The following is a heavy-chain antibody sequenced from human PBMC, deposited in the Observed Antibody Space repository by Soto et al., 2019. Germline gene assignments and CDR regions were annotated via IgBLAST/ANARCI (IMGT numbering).Heavy chain of an antibody. D-gene: IGHD6-19*01. CDR3: ARDPPGIAVAGYNWFDP. V-gene: IGHV1-46*01. CDR2: INPFDGSR. J-gene: IGHJ5*02. CDR1: GYIFTSYY. Sequence: EASVKVSCKASGYIFTSYYIHWVRQAPGQGLEWIGWINPFDGSRMFAQSFQGRVTMTTDTSTSTAYMELRSLRSDDTAVYYCARDPPGIAVAGYNWFDPWGQGTLVTVSS.